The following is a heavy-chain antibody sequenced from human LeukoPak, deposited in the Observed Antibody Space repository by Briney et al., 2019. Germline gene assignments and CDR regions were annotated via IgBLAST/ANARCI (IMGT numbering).Heavy chain of an antibody. CDR2: IIPIFGTA. Sequence: ASVRVSCKASGGTFTSYAISWVRQAPGQGLEWMGSIIPIFGTANYAQKFQDRVTITTDESTSTAYMELSSLRSEDTAVYYCAVYYDSSGYFYSYFDYWGQGTLVTVSS. CDR1: GGTFTSYA. CDR3: AVYYDSSGYFYSYFDY. D-gene: IGHD3-22*01. V-gene: IGHV1-69*05. J-gene: IGHJ4*02.